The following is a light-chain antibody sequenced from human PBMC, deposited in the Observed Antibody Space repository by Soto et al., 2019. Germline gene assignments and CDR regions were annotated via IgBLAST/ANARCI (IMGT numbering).Light chain of an antibody. J-gene: IGLJ2*01. CDR2: ANT. CDR1: SSNIGAGYD. CDR3: QSYDSSVV. V-gene: IGLV1-40*01. Sequence: QSVLTQPPSVSGAPGQRVTISCTGSSSNIGAGYDVHWYQQLPGTAPKLLIYANTNRPSGVPDRFSGSKSGTSASLAITGLQAEDEADYYCQSYDSSVVFGGGTKLTVL.